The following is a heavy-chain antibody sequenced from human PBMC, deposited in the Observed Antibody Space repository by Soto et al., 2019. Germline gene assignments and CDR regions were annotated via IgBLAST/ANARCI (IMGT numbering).Heavy chain of an antibody. CDR3: AREGQQLYYYYGMDV. D-gene: IGHD6-13*01. Sequence: PGGSLRLSCAASGFTFSSYDMHWVRQATGKGLEWVSAIGTAGDTYYPGSVKGRFTISRENAKNSLYLQMNSLRAEDTAVYYCAREGQQLYYYYGMDVWGQGTTVTVSS. CDR2: IGTAGDT. CDR1: GFTFSSYD. J-gene: IGHJ6*02. V-gene: IGHV3-13*01.